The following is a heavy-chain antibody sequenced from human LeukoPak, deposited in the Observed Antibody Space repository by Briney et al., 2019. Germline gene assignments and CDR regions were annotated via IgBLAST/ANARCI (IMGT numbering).Heavy chain of an antibody. CDR1: GGSISSSSYY. V-gene: IGHV4-39*01. D-gene: IGHD6-13*01. CDR2: IYYSGST. J-gene: IGHJ4*02. CDR3: ARHRFLGQQLVHPYFDY. Sequence: SETLSLTCTVSGGSISSSSYYWGWIRQPPGKGLEWIGSIYYSGSTYYNPSPKSRVTISVDTSKNQFSLKLSSVTAADTAVYYCARHRFLGQQLVHPYFDYWGQGTLVTVSS.